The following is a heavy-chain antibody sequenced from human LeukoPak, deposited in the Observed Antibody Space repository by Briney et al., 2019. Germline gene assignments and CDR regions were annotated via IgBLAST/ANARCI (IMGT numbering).Heavy chain of an antibody. CDR2: IIPIFGTA. Sequence: SVKVSFKASGGTFSCYAISLVRHAPGQGLERMGGIIPIFGTANYAQKFQGRVTITTDGSTSTAYMELSSPRSEDTAVYYCARALLVDRHGYYFDYCGQGTLVTVSS. CDR1: GGTFSCYA. CDR3: ARALLVDRHGYYFDY. D-gene: IGHD2-21*01. V-gene: IGHV1-69*05. J-gene: IGHJ4*02.